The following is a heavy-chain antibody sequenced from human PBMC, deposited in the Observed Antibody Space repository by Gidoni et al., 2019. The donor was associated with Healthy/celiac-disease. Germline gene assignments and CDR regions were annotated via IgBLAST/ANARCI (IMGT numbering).Heavy chain of an antibody. Sequence: QLQRQESGPGLVKPSETLSLTCTVSGGSISSSSYYWGWIRQPPGKGLEWIGSIYYSGSTYYNPSLKSRVTISLDTSKTQFSLKLSSVTAADTAVYYCARDGVAAAGTSFDYWGQGTLVTVSS. D-gene: IGHD6-13*01. CDR3: ARDGVAAAGTSFDY. V-gene: IGHV4-39*07. J-gene: IGHJ4*02. CDR1: GGSISSSSYY. CDR2: IYYSGST.